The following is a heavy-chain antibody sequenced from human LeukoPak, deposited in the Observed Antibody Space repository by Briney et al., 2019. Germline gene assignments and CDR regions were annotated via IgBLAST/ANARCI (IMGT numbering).Heavy chain of an antibody. D-gene: IGHD4-17*01. J-gene: IGHJ4*02. Sequence: SETLSLTCTVSGGSISSSSYYWSWIRQPPGKGLEWIGYIYYSGSTNYNPSLKSRVTISVDTSKNQFSLKLSSVTAADTAVYYCARGAVTADYWGQGTLVTVSS. CDR1: GGSISSSSYY. CDR3: ARGAVTADY. CDR2: IYYSGST. V-gene: IGHV4-61*01.